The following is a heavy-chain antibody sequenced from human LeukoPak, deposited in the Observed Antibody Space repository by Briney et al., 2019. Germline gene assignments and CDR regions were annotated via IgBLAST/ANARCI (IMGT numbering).Heavy chain of an antibody. CDR2: IIPILGIA. CDR3: ANAYYYGSGSYHGSFGY. D-gene: IGHD3-10*01. Sequence: SVKVSCKASGGTFSSYAISWVRQAPGQGLEWMGRIIPILGIANYAQKFQGRVTITADKSTSTAYMELSSLRSEDTAVYYCANAYYYGSGSYHGSFGYWGQGTLVTVSS. V-gene: IGHV1-69*04. J-gene: IGHJ4*02. CDR1: GGTFSSYA.